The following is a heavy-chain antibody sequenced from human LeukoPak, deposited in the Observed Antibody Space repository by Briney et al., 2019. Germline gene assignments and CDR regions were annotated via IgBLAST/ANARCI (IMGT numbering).Heavy chain of an antibody. V-gene: IGHV1-46*01. CDR2: IKPSGDGT. J-gene: IGHJ4*02. D-gene: IGHD5-18*01. Sequence: ASVTVSCKASGYTFTDYYLYWVRQAPGQGLDWMGLIKPSGDGTRYAQKFQGRVTMTKDTSTSTVYRELSSLRTDDTAVYYCASDSGDGYRPDRFDVWGQGTLVTVSS. CDR3: ASDSGDGYRPDRFDV. CDR1: GYTFTDYY.